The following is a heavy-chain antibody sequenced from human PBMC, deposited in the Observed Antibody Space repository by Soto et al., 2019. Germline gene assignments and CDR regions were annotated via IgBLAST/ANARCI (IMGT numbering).Heavy chain of an antibody. V-gene: IGHV4-30-4*01. Sequence: PSVTQSLTCTVSGGYISSGDYYWSWIRQPPGKGLEWIGYIYYSGSTYYNPSLKSRVTISVDTSKNQFSLTLSSVTAADTGVYYCAIESFPLDYGFRSGFYGMEVWRQGTTVTVSS. D-gene: IGHD3-3*01. CDR3: AIESFPLDYGFRSGFYGMEV. CDR2: IYYSGST. CDR1: GGYISSGDYY. J-gene: IGHJ6*02.